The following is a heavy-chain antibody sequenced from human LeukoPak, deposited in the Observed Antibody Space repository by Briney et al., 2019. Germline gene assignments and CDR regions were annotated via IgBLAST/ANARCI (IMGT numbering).Heavy chain of an antibody. V-gene: IGHV3-7*04. CDR3: ARGRYSSGWYGYFDY. CDR2: INQGGSEE. Sequence: QPGGSLRLSCAASGFTFSSYWMSWVRQAPGKGLEWVANINQGGSEEYHVDSVKGRFTISRDNAKNSPYLQMNSLRAEDTAVYYCARGRYSSGWYGYFDYWGQRTLVTVSS. CDR1: GFTFSSYW. D-gene: IGHD6-19*01. J-gene: IGHJ4*02.